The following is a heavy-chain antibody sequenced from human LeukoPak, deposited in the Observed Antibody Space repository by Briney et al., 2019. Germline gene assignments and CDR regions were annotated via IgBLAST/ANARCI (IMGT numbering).Heavy chain of an antibody. D-gene: IGHD6-19*01. V-gene: IGHV3-33*01. J-gene: IGHJ4*02. CDR3: ASSAGALIDC. CDR1: GFTFSNCD. CDR2: IWFDGSNK. Sequence: GRSLRLSCAASGFTFSNCDMHWVRQAPGKGLEWVAVIWFDGSNKFYADSVKGRFTISRDNSKNTLYLQMNSLRAEDTAVYYCASSAGALIDCWGQGTLVIVSS.